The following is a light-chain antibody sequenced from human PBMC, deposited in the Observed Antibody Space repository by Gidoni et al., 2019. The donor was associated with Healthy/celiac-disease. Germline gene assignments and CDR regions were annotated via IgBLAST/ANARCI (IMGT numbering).Light chain of an antibody. CDR2: AAS. CDR3: QQSYSTLWT. Sequence: IQMTQSPSSLSASVGDRVTITCRASQSSSSYLNWYQQKPGKAPKLLIYAASSLQSGVPSRFSGSGSGTDFTLTISSLQPEDFATYYCQQSYSTLWTFGQGTKVEIK. CDR1: QSSSSY. V-gene: IGKV1-39*01. J-gene: IGKJ1*01.